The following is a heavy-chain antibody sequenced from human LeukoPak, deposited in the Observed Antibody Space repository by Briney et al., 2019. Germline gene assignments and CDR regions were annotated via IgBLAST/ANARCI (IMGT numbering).Heavy chain of an antibody. Sequence: SETLSLTCAVYGGSFSGYYWSWIRQPPGKGLEWIGEINHSGSTNYNPSLKSRVTISVDTSKNQLSLKLSSVTAADTAVYYCARNPPGYWGQGTLVTVSS. CDR3: ARNPPGY. V-gene: IGHV4-34*01. CDR2: INHSGST. CDR1: GGSFSGYY. J-gene: IGHJ4*02.